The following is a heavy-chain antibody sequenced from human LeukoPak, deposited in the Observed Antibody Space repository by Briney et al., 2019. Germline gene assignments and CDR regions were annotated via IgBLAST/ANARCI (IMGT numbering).Heavy chain of an antibody. CDR3: ARDYGVGSTAFDYF. J-gene: IGHJ4*02. Sequence: ASVKVSCKASGYTFTSYAMHWVRQALGQRLEWMGWINAGNGNTKYSQKFQGRVTITRDTSASTAYMELSSLRSEDTAVYYCARDYGVGSTAFDYFWGQGTLVTVSS. D-gene: IGHD1-26*01. CDR1: GYTFTSYA. V-gene: IGHV1-3*01. CDR2: INAGNGNT.